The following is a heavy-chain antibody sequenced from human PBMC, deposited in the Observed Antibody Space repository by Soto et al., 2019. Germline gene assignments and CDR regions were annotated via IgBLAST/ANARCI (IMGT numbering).Heavy chain of an antibody. D-gene: IGHD3-22*01. J-gene: IGHJ4*02. Sequence: SGTLSLTCAVYGGSFSGYYWSWIRQPPGRGLEWIGGIKHSGSTNQNPSLKTRLTISVDTSKNQFSLRLRSVTAADTAVYYCARGITMMGAVQGDAPGKDCFASWGQGNLVTASS. V-gene: IGHV4-34*01. CDR3: ARGITMMGAVQGDAPGKDCFAS. CDR2: IKHSGST. CDR1: GGSFSGYY.